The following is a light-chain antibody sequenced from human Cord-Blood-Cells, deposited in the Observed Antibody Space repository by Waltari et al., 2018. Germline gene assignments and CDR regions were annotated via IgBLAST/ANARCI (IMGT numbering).Light chain of an antibody. Sequence: DSQMTTPPSHLQAAVGVRVPYTCRARQIISSYLNLYQQKPGKPPKLLICAASSLQSGVPSRFSGSGSGTDFTLTISSLQPEYFATYYCQQSYSTPGLTFGGGTKVEIK. CDR2: AAS. CDR1: QIISSY. CDR3: QQSYSTPGLT. V-gene: IGKV1-39*01. J-gene: IGKJ4*01.